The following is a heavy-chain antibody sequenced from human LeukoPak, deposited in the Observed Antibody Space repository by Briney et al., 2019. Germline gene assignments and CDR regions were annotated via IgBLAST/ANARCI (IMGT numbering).Heavy chain of an antibody. V-gene: IGHV4-59*08. CDR3: ARGVKIEYSSSSRNWYFDL. J-gene: IGHJ2*01. CDR1: GGSISSYY. D-gene: IGHD6-6*01. CDR2: IYYSGST. Sequence: KPSETLSLTCTVSGGSISSYYWSWIRQPPGKGLEWIGYIYYSGSTNYNPSLKSRVTISVDTSKNQFSLKLSSVTAADTAVYYCARGVKIEYSSSSRNWYFDLWGRGTLVTVSS.